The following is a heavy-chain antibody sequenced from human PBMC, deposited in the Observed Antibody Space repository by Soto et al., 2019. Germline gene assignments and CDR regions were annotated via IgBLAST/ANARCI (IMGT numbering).Heavy chain of an antibody. Sequence: ASVKVSCKASGYTFTSYGISWVRQAPGQGLEWMGWISAYNGNTNYAQKLQGRVTMTTDTSTSTAYMELRSLRSDDTAVYYCARDQVITFGGVIVHFDYWGQGTLVTVSS. CDR1: GYTFTSYG. D-gene: IGHD3-16*02. V-gene: IGHV1-18*01. CDR3: ARDQVITFGGVIVHFDY. J-gene: IGHJ4*02. CDR2: ISAYNGNT.